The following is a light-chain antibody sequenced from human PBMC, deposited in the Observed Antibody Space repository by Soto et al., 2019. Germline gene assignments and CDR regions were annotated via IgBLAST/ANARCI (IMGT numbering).Light chain of an antibody. Sequence: QSALTQPASVSGSPGQSITISCTGTSSDVGGYMYVSWYQQHPGKAPKLMIYDVSNRPSGVSNRFSGSKSGNTASLTISGLQAEDEADYYCSSYTSSSTRVFGGGTKLTVL. CDR2: DVS. V-gene: IGLV2-14*01. CDR3: SSYTSSSTRV. J-gene: IGLJ3*02. CDR1: SSDVGGYMY.